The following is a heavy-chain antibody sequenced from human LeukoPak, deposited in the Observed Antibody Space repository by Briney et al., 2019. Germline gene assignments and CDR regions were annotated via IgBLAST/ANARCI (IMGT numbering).Heavy chain of an antibody. CDR3: ARDRVGADYGMDV. CDR1: VGTVSSYT. CDR2: SIPILGIG. J-gene: IGHJ6*02. V-gene: IGHV1-69*04. Sequence: ASVKVSCKASVGTVSSYTISWVRQAPRPGLEWMGRSIPILGIGNNAQKFQSRVTITADKSTSTAYMELSRLRSEDTAVYYCARDRVGADYGMDVWGQGTTVTVSS. D-gene: IGHD1-26*01.